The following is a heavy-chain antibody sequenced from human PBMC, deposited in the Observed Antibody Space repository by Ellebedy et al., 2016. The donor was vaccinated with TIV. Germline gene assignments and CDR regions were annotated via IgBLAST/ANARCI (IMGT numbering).Heavy chain of an antibody. Sequence: PGGSLRLSCKGSGDDFTNYWIAWVRQMPGKGLEWMGIIYPADSDAPYSPSFQGQVTMSADKSIATAYLQWSSLQASDTAIYYCARLSYGYGGYFDYWGQGTLVSVSS. CDR2: IYPADSDA. D-gene: IGHD5-12*01. CDR3: ARLSYGYGGYFDY. J-gene: IGHJ4*02. CDR1: GDDFTNYW. V-gene: IGHV5-51*01.